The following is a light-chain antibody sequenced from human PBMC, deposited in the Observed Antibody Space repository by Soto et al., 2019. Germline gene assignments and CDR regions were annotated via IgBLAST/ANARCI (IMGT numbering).Light chain of an antibody. CDR2: EAS. J-gene: IGLJ1*01. Sequence: QSVLAQPPSASGSPGQAGTLSCPGTSSDVGGYIYVSWYQHHPGKATKLMIYEASKRPPRVPDRFSGSKSGNTASLTVSGLQAEDEADYYCSSYAGSNTYVFGSGPRSPS. V-gene: IGLV2-8*01. CDR3: SSYAGSNTYV. CDR1: SSDVGGYIY.